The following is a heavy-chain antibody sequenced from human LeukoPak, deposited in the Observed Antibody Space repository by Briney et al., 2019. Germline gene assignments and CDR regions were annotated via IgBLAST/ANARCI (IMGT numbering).Heavy chain of an antibody. J-gene: IGHJ6*02. V-gene: IGHV3-30*19. D-gene: IGHD4-17*01. CDR3: ARVGSVTTLHDYEGMDV. CDR1: GLTFKSYG. Sequence: GTSLRLSCAASGLTFKSYGMHWVRQAPGKGLEWVAVIWYDGSNKYYADSVKGRFTISRDNSKNTLYLQMNSLRAEDTAVYYCARVGSVTTLHDYEGMDVWGQGTTVTVSS. CDR2: IWYDGSNK.